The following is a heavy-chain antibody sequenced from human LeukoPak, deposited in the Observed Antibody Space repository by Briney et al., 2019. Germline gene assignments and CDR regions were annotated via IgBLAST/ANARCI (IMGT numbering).Heavy chain of an antibody. CDR2: ISYDGSNK. CDR3: AKETVRVFDY. CDR1: GFTFSSYG. Sequence: QPGRSLRLSCAASGFTFSSYGIHWVRQAPGKGLEWVAVISYDGSNKYYADSVKGRFTISRDNSKNTLYLQMNSLRAEDTAVYYCAKETVRVFDYWGQGTLVTVSS. D-gene: IGHD3-10*01. V-gene: IGHV3-30*18. J-gene: IGHJ4*02.